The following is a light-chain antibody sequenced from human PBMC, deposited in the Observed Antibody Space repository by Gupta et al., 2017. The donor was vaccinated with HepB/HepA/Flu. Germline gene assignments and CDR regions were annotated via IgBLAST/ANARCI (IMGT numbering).Light chain of an antibody. Sequence: QTVVTQEPSFSVSPAGTVKLTCGLSSGSVSTENYPSCYQQTPSQAQRTLLYNTNTRSSEVPDRFSGSILGNKAVLTIAGAHADDESDYYCVLYVGGGSWVFGGGTKLTVL. CDR3: VLYVGGGSWV. CDR2: NTN. CDR1: SGSVSTENY. J-gene: IGLJ3*02. V-gene: IGLV8-61*01.